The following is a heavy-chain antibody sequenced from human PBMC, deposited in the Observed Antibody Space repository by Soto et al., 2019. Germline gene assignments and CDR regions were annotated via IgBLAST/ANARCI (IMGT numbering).Heavy chain of an antibody. J-gene: IGHJ6*02. V-gene: IGHV1-24*01. CDR1: GYTLTELS. D-gene: IGHD2-2*02. CDR3: ATEDIVVVPAAIHPYYYYGMDV. CDR2: FDPEDGET. Sequence: GASVKFSCKVSGYTLTELSMHWVRQAPGKGLEWMGGFDPEDGETIYAQKFQGRVTMTEDTSTDTAYMELSSLRSEDTAVYYCATEDIVVVPAAIHPYYYYGMDVWGQGTTVTVSS.